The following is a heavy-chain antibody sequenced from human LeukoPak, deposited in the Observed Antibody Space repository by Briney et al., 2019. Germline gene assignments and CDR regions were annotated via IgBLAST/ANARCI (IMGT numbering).Heavy chain of an antibody. D-gene: IGHD3-9*01. V-gene: IGHV4-39*07. J-gene: IGHJ4*02. CDR1: GGSISTSSYY. CDR2: IYYSGST. Sequence: PSETLSLTCTVSGGSISTSSYYWGWIRQPPGKGLEWIGGIYYSGSTYYNPSLKSRVTISVDTSKNQFSLKLSSVTAADTAVYYCARDHGLRYFDWVNYYWGQGTLVTVSS. CDR3: ARDHGLRYFDWVNYY.